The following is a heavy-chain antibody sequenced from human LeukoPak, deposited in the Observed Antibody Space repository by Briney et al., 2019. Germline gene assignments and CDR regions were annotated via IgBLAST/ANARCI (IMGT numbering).Heavy chain of an antibody. J-gene: IGHJ6*02. CDR1: VFTFSSYA. V-gene: IGHV3-30-3*01. D-gene: IGHD2-2*01. CDR3: ARGSGGRTIWVVVPAAQSSNYYYYGMDV. Sequence: PGGSLRLSCAASVFTFSSYAMHWVRQAPGKGLEWVAVISYDGSNKYYADSVKGRFTISRDNSKNTLYLQMNSLSAEDTAVYYCARGSGGRTIWVVVPAAQSSNYYYYGMDVWGQGTTVIVAS. CDR2: ISYDGSNK.